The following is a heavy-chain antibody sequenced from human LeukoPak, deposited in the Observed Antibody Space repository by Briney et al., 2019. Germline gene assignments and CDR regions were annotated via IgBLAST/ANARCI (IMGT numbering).Heavy chain of an antibody. Sequence: ASVKVSCKASGYTFTDYYMHWVRQAPGQGLEWMGIINPSGGSTSYAQKFQGRVTMTRDMSTSTVYMELSSLRSEDTAVYYCASGSGSYSDAFDIWGQGTMVTVSS. CDR3: ASGSGSYSDAFDI. D-gene: IGHD1-26*01. CDR1: GYTFTDYY. CDR2: INPSGGST. J-gene: IGHJ3*02. V-gene: IGHV1-46*01.